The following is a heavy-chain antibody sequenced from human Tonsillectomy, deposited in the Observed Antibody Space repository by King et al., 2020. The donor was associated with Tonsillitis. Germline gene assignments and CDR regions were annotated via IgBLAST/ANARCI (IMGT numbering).Heavy chain of an antibody. D-gene: IGHD4-23*01. CDR1: GGSINISSYY. Sequence: QLQESGPGLVKPSETLSLTCTVSGGSINISSYYWGWIRQPPGKGLECIGNIDYSGSTYYNPSLKSRVTITVDTSKNQFSLKRSSVTAADTAVYYCARLRIGGNSPYYYYYGMDVWGQGTTVTVSS. V-gene: IGHV4-39*01. J-gene: IGHJ6*02. CDR2: IDYSGST. CDR3: ARLRIGGNSPYYYYYGMDV.